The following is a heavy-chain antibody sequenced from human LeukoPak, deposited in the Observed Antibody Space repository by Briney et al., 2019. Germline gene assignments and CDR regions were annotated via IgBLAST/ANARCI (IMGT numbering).Heavy chain of an antibody. J-gene: IGHJ4*02. Sequence: SGGSLRLSCTGSGFIFGDYVLSWVRQAPGKRLEWVGFIRGKAYGATTDYAASVKGRFAISRDDSKSIAYLQMNSLRAEDTAVYYCAKQRITMVRGVTLGFDYWGQGTLVTVSS. CDR3: AKQRITMVRGVTLGFDY. CDR1: GFIFGDYV. V-gene: IGHV3-49*04. D-gene: IGHD3-10*01. CDR2: IRGKAYGATT.